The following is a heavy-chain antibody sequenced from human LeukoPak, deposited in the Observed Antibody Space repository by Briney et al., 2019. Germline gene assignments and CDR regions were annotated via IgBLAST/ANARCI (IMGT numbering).Heavy chain of an antibody. CDR3: AGEYPMVRGVMMDV. CDR1: GFIFSTYS. Sequence: PGGSLRLSCAASGFIFSTYSMNWVRQAPGKGLEWVSYIGNSGSPIFYTDSMKGRFTISRDNAKNSLYLQMNSLRAEDTAVYYCAGEYPMVRGVMMDVWGQGTTVTVSS. CDR2: IGNSGSPI. V-gene: IGHV3-48*01. J-gene: IGHJ6*02. D-gene: IGHD3-10*01.